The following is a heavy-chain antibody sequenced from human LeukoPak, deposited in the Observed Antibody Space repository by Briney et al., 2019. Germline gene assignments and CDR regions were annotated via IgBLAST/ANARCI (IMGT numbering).Heavy chain of an antibody. Sequence: GESLKISCKGSGYTFTTSWIGWVRQMPGKGPEWMGIIYPGDSDTRYSPSFQGKVTISADKSISTAYLQWSSLKASDTAMYYCATRYSTGWYDAFDIWGQGTMVTVSS. CDR2: IYPGDSDT. V-gene: IGHV5-51*01. CDR3: ATRYSTGWYDAFDI. D-gene: IGHD6-19*01. J-gene: IGHJ3*02. CDR1: GYTFTTSW.